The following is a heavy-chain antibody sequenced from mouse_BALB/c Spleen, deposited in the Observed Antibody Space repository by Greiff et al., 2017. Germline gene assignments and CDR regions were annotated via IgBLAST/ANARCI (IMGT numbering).Heavy chain of an antibody. CDR3: TRTYDYYAMDY. V-gene: IGHV1S81*02. Sequence: QVQLKQSGAELVKPGASVKLSCKASGYTFTSYYMYWVKQRPGQGLEWIGEINPSNGGTNFNEKFKSKATLTVDKSSSTAYMQLSSLTSEDSAVYYCTRTYDYYAMDYWGQGTSVTVSS. CDR2: INPSNGGT. CDR1: GYTFTSYY. J-gene: IGHJ4*01.